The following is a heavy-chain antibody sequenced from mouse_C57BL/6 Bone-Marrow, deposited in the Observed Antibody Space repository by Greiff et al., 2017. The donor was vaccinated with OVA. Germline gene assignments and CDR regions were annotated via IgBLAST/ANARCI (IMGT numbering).Heavy chain of an antibody. J-gene: IGHJ1*03. CDR3: AKTTGVATRYFDV. Sequence: VQLQQSGGGLVKPGGSLKLSCAASGFTFSSYAMSWVRQTPEKRLEWVATISDGGSYTYYPDNVKGRFTISRDNAKNNLYLQMSHLKSEDTAMYDCAKTTGVATRYFDVWGTGTTVTVSS. D-gene: IGHD1-1*01. V-gene: IGHV5-4*01. CDR1: GFTFSSYA. CDR2: ISDGGSYT.